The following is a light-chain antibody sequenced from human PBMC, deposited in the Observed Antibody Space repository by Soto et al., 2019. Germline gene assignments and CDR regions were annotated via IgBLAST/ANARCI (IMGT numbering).Light chain of an antibody. CDR2: EVT. CDR1: SSDVGGYNY. CDR3: SSFAGGGNPVL. Sequence: QSVLTQPPFASGSLGQSVTISCTGTSSDVGGYNYVSWHQQHPGKAPKVMIYEVTKRPPGVPDRFSGSKSGNTASLTVSGLQAEDEAYYYCSSFAGGGNPVLLGGGTKLTVL. J-gene: IGLJ2*01. V-gene: IGLV2-8*01.